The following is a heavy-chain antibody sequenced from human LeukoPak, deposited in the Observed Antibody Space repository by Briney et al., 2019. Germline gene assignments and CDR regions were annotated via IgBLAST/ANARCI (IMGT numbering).Heavy chain of an antibody. J-gene: IGHJ1*01. CDR2: ISAYNGNT. CDR1: GYTFTSYG. CDR3: ARDPRYSSGWYAPEYFQH. V-gene: IGHV1-18*01. D-gene: IGHD6-19*01. Sequence: ASVKVSCKASGYTFTSYGISWVRQAPGQGLEWMGWISAYNGNTNYAQTLQGRVTMTTDTSTSTAYMELGSLRSDDTAVYYCARDPRYSSGWYAPEYFQHWGQGTLVTVSS.